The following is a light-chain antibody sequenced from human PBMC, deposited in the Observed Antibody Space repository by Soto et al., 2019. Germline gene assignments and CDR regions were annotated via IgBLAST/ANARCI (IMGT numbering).Light chain of an antibody. Sequence: QSALTQPASVSGSPGQSITISCTGTSSDVGGYHYVSWYQQQPGKAPKLLIYEVSNRHSGVSNRFSGSKSGNTASLTISGLQAEDEAEYDCSSYTSSSTYVVFGGGTKLTVL. J-gene: IGLJ2*01. CDR2: EVS. CDR3: SSYTSSSTYVV. CDR1: SSDVGGYHY. V-gene: IGLV2-14*01.